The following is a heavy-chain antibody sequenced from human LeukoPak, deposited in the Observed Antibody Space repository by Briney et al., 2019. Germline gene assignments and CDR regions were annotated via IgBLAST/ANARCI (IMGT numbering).Heavy chain of an antibody. J-gene: IGHJ4*02. CDR1: GFTFSSYS. Sequence: GGSLRLSCAATGFTFSSYSMNWVRQAPGKGLEGVSSISSSSSYIYYADSVKGRFTISRDNAKNSLYLQMNSLRAEDTAVYYCARPDDYGWDYFDYWGQGTLVTVSS. CDR3: ARPDDYGWDYFDY. D-gene: IGHD4-17*01. V-gene: IGHV3-21*01. CDR2: ISSSSSYI.